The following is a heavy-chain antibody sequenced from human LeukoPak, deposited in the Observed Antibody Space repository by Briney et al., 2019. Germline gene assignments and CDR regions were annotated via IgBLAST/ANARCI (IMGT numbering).Heavy chain of an antibody. CDR2: IYYSGST. V-gene: IGHV4-59*11. J-gene: IGHJ4*02. Sequence: SETLSLTCTVSGDSISSHYWTWIRQPPGKGLEWIGYIYYSGSTNYNPSLKSRVTISVDTSKNQFSLKLSSVTAADTAVYYCARAPPELDYFDYWGQGTLVTVSS. D-gene: IGHD6-13*01. CDR3: ARAPPELDYFDY. CDR1: GDSISSHY.